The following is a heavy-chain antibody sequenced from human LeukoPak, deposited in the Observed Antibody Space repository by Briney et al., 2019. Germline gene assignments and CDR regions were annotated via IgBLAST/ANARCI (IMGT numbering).Heavy chain of an antibody. Sequence: SVKVSCKASGGTFSSYAISWVRQAPGQGLEWMGGIIPIFGTANYAQKFQGRVTITADESTRTAYMELSSLRSEDTAVYYCARGGYCSSTSCFIDNWFDPWGQGTLVTVSS. V-gene: IGHV1-69*13. CDR2: IIPIFGTA. D-gene: IGHD2-2*01. CDR3: ARGGYCSSTSCFIDNWFDP. CDR1: GGTFSSYA. J-gene: IGHJ5*02.